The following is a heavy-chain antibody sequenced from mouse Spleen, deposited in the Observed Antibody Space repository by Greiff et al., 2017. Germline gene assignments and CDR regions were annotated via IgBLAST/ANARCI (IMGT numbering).Heavy chain of an antibody. J-gene: IGHJ2*01. Sequence: EVKVVESGGGLVKPGGSLKLSCAASGFTFSSYAMSWVRQTPEKRLEWVATISSGGSYTYYPDSVKGRFTISRDNAKNTLYLQMSSLRSEDTAMYYCARHEVGFDYWGQGTTLTVSS. V-gene: IGHV5-9-3*01. D-gene: IGHD1-1*02. CDR1: GFTFSSYA. CDR3: ARHEVGFDY. CDR2: ISSGGSYT.